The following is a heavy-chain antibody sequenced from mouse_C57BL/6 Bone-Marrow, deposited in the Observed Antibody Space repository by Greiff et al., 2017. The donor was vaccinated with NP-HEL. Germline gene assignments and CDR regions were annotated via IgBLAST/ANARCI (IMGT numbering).Heavy chain of an antibody. CDR3: AREGSYWYYVDY. V-gene: IGHV1-47*01. Sequence: QVQLQQSGAELVKPGASVKMSCKASGYTFTTYPIQWVKQNPGKSLEWIGNFHPYNDDTEYNEKFKNKATLTVEKSSSTVYLELSRLTSDDSSVYDGAREGSYWYYVDYWDRGTAPTVTA. D-gene: IGHD1-1*02. CDR2: FHPYNDDT. CDR1: GYTFTTYP. J-gene: IGHJ2*01.